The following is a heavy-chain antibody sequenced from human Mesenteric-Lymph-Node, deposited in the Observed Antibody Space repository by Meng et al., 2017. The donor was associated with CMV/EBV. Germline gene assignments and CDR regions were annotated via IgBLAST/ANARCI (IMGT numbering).Heavy chain of an antibody. J-gene: IGHJ4*02. V-gene: IGHV3-23*01. Sequence: SGFSLNNYAMNWVSQAPGKGLEWVSIISASGGTTYYADSVKGRFTISRENSKNTLFMQMNSLRAEDTAIYYCAKGLHYHGAGSYTDYWGQGTLVTVSS. CDR3: AKGLHYHGAGSYTDY. D-gene: IGHD3-10*01. CDR2: ISASGGTT. CDR1: GFSLNNYA.